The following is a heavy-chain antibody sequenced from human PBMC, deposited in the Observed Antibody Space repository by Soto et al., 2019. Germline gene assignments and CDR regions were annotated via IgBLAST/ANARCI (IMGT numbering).Heavy chain of an antibody. D-gene: IGHD2-15*01. CDR3: AREVVVAATGWFDP. V-gene: IGHV1-69*12. CDR1: GGTFSSYA. J-gene: IGHJ5*02. CDR2: IIPIFGTA. Sequence: QVQLVQSGAEVKKPGSSVKVSCKTSGGTFSSYAISWVRQAPGQGLGWMGGIIPIFGTAKYAQKFPGRVTITADESTSTAYMELSSLRSEDTAVYYCAREVVVAATGWFDPWGQGTLVTVSS.